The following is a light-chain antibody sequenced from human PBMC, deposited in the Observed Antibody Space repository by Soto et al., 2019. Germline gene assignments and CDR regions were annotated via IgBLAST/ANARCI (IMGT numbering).Light chain of an antibody. CDR2: GAS. Sequence: IVLTQSPATLSVSPGERATLSCRASQSVSSNLAWYQQKPGQAPRLLLYGASTRATGIPARFSGSGSGTEFTLTISSLQSEDFAIYYCQQYNNWPFTFGQGTKLEIK. CDR1: QSVSSN. CDR3: QQYNNWPFT. V-gene: IGKV3-15*01. J-gene: IGKJ2*01.